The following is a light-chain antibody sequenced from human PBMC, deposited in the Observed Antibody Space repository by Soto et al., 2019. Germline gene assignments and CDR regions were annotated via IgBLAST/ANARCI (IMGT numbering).Light chain of an antibody. Sequence: IVMTQTPLSSPVTLGQPASISCRSNQSLVHSDGNTYLTWVRQRPGQPPRLLIYKVSNRFPGVPGRFSGSGAVTDFTLKISRVEPEDVGVYYCMQATQFPPYSFGQGTKLEI. CDR1: QSLVHSDGNTY. J-gene: IGKJ2*03. CDR3: MQATQFPPYS. V-gene: IGKV2-24*01. CDR2: KVS.